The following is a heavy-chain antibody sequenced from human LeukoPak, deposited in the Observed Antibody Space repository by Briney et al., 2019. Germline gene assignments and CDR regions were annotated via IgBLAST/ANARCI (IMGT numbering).Heavy chain of an antibody. D-gene: IGHD3-22*01. CDR3: ARSLRDSSGYYYSY. CDR2: IYYSGST. Sequence: SETLSLTCTVSGGSISSHYWSWIRQPPGKGLELIGYIYYSGSTNYNPSLKSRVTISVDTSKNQFSLKLSSVTAADTAVYYCARSLRDSSGYYYSYWGQGTLVTVSS. CDR1: GGSISSHY. J-gene: IGHJ4*02. V-gene: IGHV4-59*11.